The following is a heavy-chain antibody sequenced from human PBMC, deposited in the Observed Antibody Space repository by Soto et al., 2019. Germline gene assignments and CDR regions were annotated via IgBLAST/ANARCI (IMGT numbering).Heavy chain of an antibody. Sequence: GASVKVSCKASGYTLSDYYIQWGRQAPGQGLEWMGWINPNSGDLNYAQKFQGRVTMTRDTSINTAYMELRWLGSEDTAVYYCTREGGGIVAGRAGNDAFDIWGQGTKVTVSS. J-gene: IGHJ3*02. V-gene: IGHV1-2*02. CDR3: TREGGGIVAGRAGNDAFDI. CDR2: INPNSGDL. D-gene: IGHD6-13*01. CDR1: GYTLSDYY.